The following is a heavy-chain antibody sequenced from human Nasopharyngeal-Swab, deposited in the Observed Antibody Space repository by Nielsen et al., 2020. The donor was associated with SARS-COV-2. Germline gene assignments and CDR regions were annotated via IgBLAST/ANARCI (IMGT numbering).Heavy chain of an antibody. CDR1: GVTGSSYA. J-gene: IGHJ4*02. Sequence: GESLKISCVASGVTGSSYAMHWVRQAPGKGLEWVAVISYDGGIKNYADSVRGRFTISRDNSKNTLYLQMDSLRPEDTAVYYCAGTDSGSYAAYFDYWGQGTQVTVSS. V-gene: IGHV3-30-3*01. CDR3: AGTDSGSYAAYFDY. CDR2: ISYDGGIK. D-gene: IGHD1-26*01.